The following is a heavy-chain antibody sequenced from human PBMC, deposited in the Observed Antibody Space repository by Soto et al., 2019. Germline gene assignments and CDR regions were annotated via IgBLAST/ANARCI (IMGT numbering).Heavy chain of an antibody. CDR1: GFTFSSYA. V-gene: IGHV3-64D*06. Sequence: PGGSLRLSCSASGFTFSSYAMHWVRQAPGKGLEYVSAISSNGGSTYYADSVKGRFTISRDNSKNTLYLQMSSLRAEDTAVYYCVRGKIRFWAPAPLDYWGQGTLVTVSS. D-gene: IGHD3-3*01. CDR3: VRGKIRFWAPAPLDY. CDR2: ISSNGGST. J-gene: IGHJ4*02.